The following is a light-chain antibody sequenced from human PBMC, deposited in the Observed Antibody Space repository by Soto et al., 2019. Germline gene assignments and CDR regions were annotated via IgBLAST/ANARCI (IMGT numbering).Light chain of an antibody. CDR2: EVS. J-gene: IGLJ1*01. CDR3: SSYTGSDTSYV. Sequence: QSVLTQPASVSGSPGQSITISCTGTSSDVGGYNYVSWYQQHPGKAPKLMIYEVSNRPSGVSNRFSGSKSGNTASLTISGLQAEDEADYYCSSYTGSDTSYVFGTGTKLTVL. V-gene: IGLV2-14*01. CDR1: SSDVGGYNY.